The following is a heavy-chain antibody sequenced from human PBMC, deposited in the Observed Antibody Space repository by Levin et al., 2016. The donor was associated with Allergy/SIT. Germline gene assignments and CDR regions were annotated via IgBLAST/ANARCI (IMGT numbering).Heavy chain of an antibody. CDR1: GDSISNNNK. Sequence: SETLSLTCSVSGDSISNNNKWAWVRQAPGKGLEWIGELSARGSPKYNPSLKSRVTISGDTSKNEVSLKLTSVSAADTAVYYCARDRRDYYDSNNRHYHYYGMDVWGPGTTVTVSS. CDR2: LSARGSP. J-gene: IGHJ6*02. D-gene: IGHD3-22*01. V-gene: IGHV4/OR15-8*01. CDR3: ARDRRDYYDSNNRHYHYYGMDV.